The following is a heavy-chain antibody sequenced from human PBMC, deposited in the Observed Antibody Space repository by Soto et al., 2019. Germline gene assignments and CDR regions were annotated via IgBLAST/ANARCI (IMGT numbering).Heavy chain of an antibody. Sequence: GGSLRLSCAGSGFTFSDYYMTWIRQAPGKGLEWVSYINTLSSAIYYADSVKGRFTISRDNAKNSLYLQMNSLRAEDTAVYYCARRLQWQLRPLDSWGRGALVTVSS. D-gene: IGHD6-19*01. CDR3: ARRLQWQLRPLDS. V-gene: IGHV3-11*01. J-gene: IGHJ4*02. CDR2: INTLSSAI. CDR1: GFTFSDYY.